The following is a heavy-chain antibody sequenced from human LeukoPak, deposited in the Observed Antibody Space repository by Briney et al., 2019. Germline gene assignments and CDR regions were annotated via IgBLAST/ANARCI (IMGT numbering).Heavy chain of an antibody. CDR3: ARRGWELLHFDY. V-gene: IGHV5-51*01. Sequence: GESLKISCKASGYTFTDYWIGWVRQMPGKGLEWMGIIYPGESDIRYSPSFQGQVTISADKSISTAYLQWSSLKASDTAMYYCARRGWELLHFDYWGQGTLVTVSS. D-gene: IGHD1-26*01. CDR2: IYPGESDI. J-gene: IGHJ4*02. CDR1: GYTFTDYW.